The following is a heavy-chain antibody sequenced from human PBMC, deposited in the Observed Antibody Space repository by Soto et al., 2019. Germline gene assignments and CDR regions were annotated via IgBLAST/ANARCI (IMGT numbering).Heavy chain of an antibody. CDR2: IYYRGST. V-gene: IGHV4-30-4*01. CDR3: VSDYDSGGYIGY. D-gene: IGHD3-22*01. Sequence: TLSLTCNVSGGSISTADYYWSWIRQPPGKGLEWIGYIYYRGSTYYNPSLESRVAISIDTSKNQFSLNLTSVTAADTAVYYCVSDYDSGGYIGYWGQGTLVTVSS. J-gene: IGHJ4*02. CDR1: GGSISTADYY.